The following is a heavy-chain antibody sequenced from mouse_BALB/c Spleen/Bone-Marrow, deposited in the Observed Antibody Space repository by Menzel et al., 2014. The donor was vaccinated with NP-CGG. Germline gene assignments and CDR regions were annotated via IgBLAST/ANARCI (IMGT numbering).Heavy chain of an antibody. CDR2: IDPANGNT. J-gene: IGHJ1*01. CDR3: ASYRYAWYFDV. V-gene: IGHV14-3*02. Sequence: VQLNESGAELVKPGASVKLSCTASGFNIKDTYMHWVKQRPEQGLEWIGRIDPANGNTKYDPKFQGKATITADTSFNTAYLQLSRLTSKATAVYYCASYRYAWYFDVWGAGAAITVSS. D-gene: IGHD2-14*01. CDR1: GFNIKDTY.